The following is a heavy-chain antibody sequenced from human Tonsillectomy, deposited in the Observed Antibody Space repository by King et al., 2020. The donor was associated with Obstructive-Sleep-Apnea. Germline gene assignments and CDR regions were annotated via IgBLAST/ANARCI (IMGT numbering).Heavy chain of an antibody. CDR3: ARDATTVTPYYYYGMDV. CDR2: ISYDGSNK. CDR1: GVTFSSYA. J-gene: IGHJ6*02. Sequence: VQLVESGGGVVQPGRSLRLSCAASGVTFSSYAMHWVRQAPGNGLEWVAVISYDGSNKYYADSVKGRFTISRDNSKNTLYLQMKSLRAEDTAVYYCARDATTVTPYYYYGMDVWGQGTTVTVSS. D-gene: IGHD4-17*01. V-gene: IGHV3-30-3*01.